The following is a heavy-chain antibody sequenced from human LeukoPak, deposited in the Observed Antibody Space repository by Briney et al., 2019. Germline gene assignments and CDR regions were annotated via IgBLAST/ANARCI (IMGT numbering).Heavy chain of an antibody. CDR2: IYYSGST. D-gene: IGHD2-2*01. CDR1: GGSISSYY. V-gene: IGHV4-59*12. CDR3: ARDFDVVVPAAIVI. J-gene: IGHJ4*02. Sequence: PSETLSLTCTVSGGSISSYYWSWIRQPPGKGLEWIGYIYYSGSTNYNPSLKNRVTISVDTSKNQFSLKLSSVTAADTAVYYCARDFDVVVPAAIVIWGQGTLVTVSS.